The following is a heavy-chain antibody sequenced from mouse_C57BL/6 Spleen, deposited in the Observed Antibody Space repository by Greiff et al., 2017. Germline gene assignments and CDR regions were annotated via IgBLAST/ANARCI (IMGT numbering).Heavy chain of an antibody. D-gene: IGHD1-3*01. Sequence: EVHLVESGGGLVQPGGSMKLSCVASGFTFSNYWMNWVRQSPEKGLEWVAQIRLKSDNYATHYAESVKGRFTISRDDSKSSVYLQMNNLRAEDTGIYYCTGLYPGGAMDYWGQGTSVTVSS. V-gene: IGHV6-3*01. CDR1: GFTFSNYW. CDR2: IRLKSDNYAT. J-gene: IGHJ4*01. CDR3: TGLYPGGAMDY.